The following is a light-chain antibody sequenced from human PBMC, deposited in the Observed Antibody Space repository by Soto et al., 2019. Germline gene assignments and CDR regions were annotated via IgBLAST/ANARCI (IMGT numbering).Light chain of an antibody. Sequence: QSALTQPPSASGSPGQSVTISCTGTSSDVGGYNYVSWYQQHPGKAPKLMIYEVSKRPSGVPDRFSGSKSGNTASLTVSRLQAEDEADYYCSSYAGSNKKVFGGGTKVTVL. V-gene: IGLV2-8*01. CDR2: EVS. CDR3: SSYAGSNKKV. CDR1: SSDVGGYNY. J-gene: IGLJ2*01.